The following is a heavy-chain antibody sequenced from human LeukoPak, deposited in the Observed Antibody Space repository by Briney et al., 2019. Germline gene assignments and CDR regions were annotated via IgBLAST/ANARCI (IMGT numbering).Heavy chain of an antibody. D-gene: IGHD3-16*01. Sequence: SETLSLTCTVSSASVSSYYWSWVRQPPGGGLEWIGNISNSGSPSYNPSFKSRVTFSADTSKNHLSLKLNSVTPADTAVYFCARGGGGPLRDWGQGTLVTVSS. V-gene: IGHV4-59*02. J-gene: IGHJ4*02. CDR3: ARGGGGPLRD. CDR2: ISNSGSP. CDR1: SASVSSYY.